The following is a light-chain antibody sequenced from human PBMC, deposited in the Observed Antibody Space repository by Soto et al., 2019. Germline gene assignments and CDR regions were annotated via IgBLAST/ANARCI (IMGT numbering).Light chain of an antibody. CDR2: EGT. CDR3: RSYTSSSTHGV. V-gene: IGLV2-14*02. J-gene: IGLJ3*02. CDR1: SSDVGYYDL. Sequence: QSALTQPASVSGSPGQSITISGAGTSSDVGYYDLVSWYQQHLGKAPELIIFEGTERPPGTSDRFSASMSGFTASLNISGLQADAEAHYYCRSYTSSSTHGVFGGGTQITVL.